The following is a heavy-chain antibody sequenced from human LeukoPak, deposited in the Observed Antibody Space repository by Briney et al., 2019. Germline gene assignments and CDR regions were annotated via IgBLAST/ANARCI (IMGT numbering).Heavy chain of an antibody. CDR1: GFTFSNAW. CDR3: TTESGYSYGYEAFFDI. Sequence: GGSLRLSCAASGFTFSNAWMNWVRQAPGKGLEWVGRIKSKTDGGTTDYAAPVKGRFTISRDDSKNTLYLQMNSLKTEDTAVYYCTTESGYSYGYEAFFDIWGQGTMVTVSS. CDR2: IKSKTDGGTT. J-gene: IGHJ3*02. V-gene: IGHV3-15*07. D-gene: IGHD5-18*01.